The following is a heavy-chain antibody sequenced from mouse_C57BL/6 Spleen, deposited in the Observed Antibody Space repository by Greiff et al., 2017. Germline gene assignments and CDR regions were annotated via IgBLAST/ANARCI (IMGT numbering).Heavy chain of an antibody. D-gene: IGHD4-1*01. Sequence: VQLQQSGPELVKPGASVKIPCKASGYTFTDYNMDWVKQSHGKSLEWIGDINPNNGGTIYNQKFKGKDTLTVDKSSSTAYMELRSLTSEDTAVYYCARIRTGTGYFDYWGQGTTLTVSS. CDR2: INPNNGGT. V-gene: IGHV1-18*01. CDR1: GYTFTDYN. J-gene: IGHJ2*01. CDR3: ARIRTGTGYFDY.